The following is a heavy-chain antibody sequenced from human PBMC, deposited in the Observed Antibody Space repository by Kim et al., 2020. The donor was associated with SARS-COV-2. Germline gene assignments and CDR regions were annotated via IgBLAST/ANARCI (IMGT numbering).Heavy chain of an antibody. D-gene: IGHD3-10*01. J-gene: IGHJ4*01. CDR3: ARDGITMVRGGYYFDY. CDR2: ISYDGSNK. Sequence: GGSLRLSCAASGFTFSSYGMHWVRQAPGKGLEWVAVISYDGSNKYYADSVKGRFTISRDNSKNTLYLQMNSLRDEDTAGYYCARDGITMVRGGYYFDYWG. CDR1: GFTFSSYG. V-gene: IGHV3-33*05.